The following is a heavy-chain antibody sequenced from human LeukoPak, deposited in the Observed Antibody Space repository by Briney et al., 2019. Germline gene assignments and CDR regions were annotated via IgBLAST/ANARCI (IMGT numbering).Heavy chain of an antibody. CDR3: AREGPQNYDFWSGYCDY. CDR1: GGSISSNSYY. D-gene: IGHD3-3*01. J-gene: IGHJ4*02. V-gene: IGHV4-39*02. CDR2: VYYSGST. Sequence: PSETLSLTCTVSGGSISSNSYYWGWIRQPPGKGLEWIGSVYYSGSTYYNPSLKSPVTISVDTSKNQFSLKLSSVTAADTAVYYCAREGPQNYDFWSGYCDYWGQGTLVTVSS.